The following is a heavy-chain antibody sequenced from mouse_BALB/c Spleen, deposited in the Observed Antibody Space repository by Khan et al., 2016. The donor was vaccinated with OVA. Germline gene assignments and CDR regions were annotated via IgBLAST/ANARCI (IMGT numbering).Heavy chain of an antibody. CDR2: IDPFNGGN. V-gene: IGHV1-34*01. D-gene: IGHD3-3*01. J-gene: IGHJ3*01. Sequence: VQLQQSGPELMKPGASVTISCKASGYSFTTYYMHWVKQSHGKSLEWIGYIDPFNGGNDYNQKFKGKATLTVDKSSSTAYMHLSSLTSEDSAVYYCARGTFDYWGQGTLVPVSA. CDR1: GYSFTTYY. CDR3: ARGTFDY.